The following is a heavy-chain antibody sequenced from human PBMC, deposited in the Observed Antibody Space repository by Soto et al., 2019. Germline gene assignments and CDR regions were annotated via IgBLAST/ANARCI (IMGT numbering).Heavy chain of an antibody. CDR3: ARVPDY. CDR1: GGSFSGYY. CDR2: INHSGST. D-gene: IGHD2-2*01. J-gene: IGHJ4*02. V-gene: IGHV4-34*01. Sequence: SETLSLTCAVYGGSFSGYYWSWIRQPPGKGLEWIGEINHSGSTNYNPSLKSRVTISVDTSKNQFSLNLNFVTAADTAVYYCARVPDYWGQGILVTVSS.